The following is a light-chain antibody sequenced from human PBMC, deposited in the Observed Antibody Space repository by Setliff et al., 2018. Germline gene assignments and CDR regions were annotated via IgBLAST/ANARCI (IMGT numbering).Light chain of an antibody. CDR3: SSYTSSSTLV. Sequence: QSALAQPASVSGSPGRSITISCTGTSSDVGGYNYVSWYQQHPGKAPKLMIYDVGKRPSGVSNRLSGSKSGNTASLTISGLQAEDEADYYCSSYTSSSTLVFGTGTKVTVL. CDR1: SSDVGGYNY. J-gene: IGLJ1*01. V-gene: IGLV2-14*01. CDR2: DVG.